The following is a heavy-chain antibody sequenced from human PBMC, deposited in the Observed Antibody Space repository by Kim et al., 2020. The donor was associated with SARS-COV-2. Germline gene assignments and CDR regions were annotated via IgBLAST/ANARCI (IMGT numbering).Heavy chain of an antibody. CDR3: ARDLHTNRDCSSTSCSQFEFDY. CDR1: GYTFTSYY. J-gene: IGHJ4*02. V-gene: IGHV1-46*01. Sequence: ASVKVSCKASGYTFTSYYMHWVRQAPGQGLEWMGIINPSGGSTSYAQKFQGRVTMTRDTSTSTVYMELSSLRSEDTAVYYCARDLHTNRDCSSTSCSQFEFDYWGQGTLVTVSS. CDR2: INPSGGST. D-gene: IGHD2-2*01.